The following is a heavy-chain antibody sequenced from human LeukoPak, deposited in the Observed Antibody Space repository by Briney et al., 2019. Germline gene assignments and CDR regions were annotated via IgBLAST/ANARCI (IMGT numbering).Heavy chain of an antibody. CDR2: ISSSSSYI. CDR1: GFTFSSYS. V-gene: IGHV3-21*01. Sequence: GGSLRLSCAASGFTFSSYSMNWVRQAPGKGLEWVSSISSSSSYIYYADSVKGRFTISRDNAKNSLYLQMNSLRAEDTAVYYCARSGYSCGFVMGDYWGQGTLVTVSS. J-gene: IGHJ4*02. D-gene: IGHD5-18*01. CDR3: ARSGYSCGFVMGDY.